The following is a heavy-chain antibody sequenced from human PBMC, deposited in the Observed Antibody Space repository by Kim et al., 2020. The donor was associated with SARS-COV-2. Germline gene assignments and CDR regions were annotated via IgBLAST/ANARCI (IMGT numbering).Heavy chain of an antibody. CDR2: IYYSGST. CDR1: GGSISSYY. Sequence: SETLSLTCTVSGGSISSYYWSWIRQPPGKGLEWIGYIYYSGSTNYNPSLKSRVTISVDTSKNQFSLKLSSVTAADTAVYYCATFPWHYYDSSGYIDYWGQGTLVTVSS. V-gene: IGHV4-59*13. CDR3: ATFPWHYYDSSGYIDY. D-gene: IGHD3-22*01. J-gene: IGHJ4*02.